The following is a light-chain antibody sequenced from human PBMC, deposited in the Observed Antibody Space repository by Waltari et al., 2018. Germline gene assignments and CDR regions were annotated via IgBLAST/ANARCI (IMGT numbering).Light chain of an antibody. CDR1: SGDVVVYDL. V-gene: IGLV2-14*03. Sequence: QSALTQPASVSGSPGQSITISCTGTSGDVVVYDLVSWYQQHPGKAPKLMIYDATNRPSGVSDRFSASTSGNTASLTISDLRPEDEAEYYCSSFTSSSTGIFGSGTTVTVL. CDR2: DAT. J-gene: IGLJ1*01. CDR3: SSFTSSSTGI.